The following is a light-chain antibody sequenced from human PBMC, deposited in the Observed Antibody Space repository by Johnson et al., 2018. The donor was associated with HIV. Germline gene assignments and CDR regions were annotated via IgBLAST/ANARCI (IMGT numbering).Light chain of an antibody. V-gene: IGLV1-51*01. CDR1: SSNIGNNY. CDR2: DNN. Sequence: QSVLTQPPSVSAAPGQKVTISCSGSSSNIGNNYVSWYQQLPGTAPKLLIYDNNKRPSGIPARFSGSKSATSATLDITGLQTGDEADYSCGTWDGSLSVYVFGAGTEVTVL. J-gene: IGLJ1*01. CDR3: GTWDGSLSVYV.